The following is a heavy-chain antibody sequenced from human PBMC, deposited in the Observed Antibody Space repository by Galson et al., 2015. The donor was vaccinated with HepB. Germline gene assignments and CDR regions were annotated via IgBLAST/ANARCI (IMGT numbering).Heavy chain of an antibody. V-gene: IGHV7-4-1*02. J-gene: IGHJ4*02. Sequence: SVKVSCKASGYTFTSYAMNWVRQAPGQGLKWMGWINTNTGNPTYAQGFTGRFVFSLDASVSTAYLQISSLKAEDTAVYYCARGGSSGWTSFDYWGQGTLVTVSS. D-gene: IGHD6-19*01. CDR2: INTNTGNP. CDR1: GYTFTSYA. CDR3: ARGGSSGWTSFDY.